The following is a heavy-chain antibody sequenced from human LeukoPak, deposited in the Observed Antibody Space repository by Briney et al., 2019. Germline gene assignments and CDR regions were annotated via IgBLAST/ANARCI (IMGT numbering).Heavy chain of an antibody. V-gene: IGHV1-18*01. D-gene: IGHD3-22*01. J-gene: IGHJ4*02. CDR3: ARAGLVVAKSPIYY. Sequence: GASVKISCRASGYTFTSYGISWVRQAPGQGLEWMGWISAYNGNTNYAQKLQGRVTMTTDTSTSTAYMELRSLRSDDTAVYYCARAGLVVAKSPIYYWGQGTLVTVSS. CDR2: ISAYNGNT. CDR1: GYTFTSYG.